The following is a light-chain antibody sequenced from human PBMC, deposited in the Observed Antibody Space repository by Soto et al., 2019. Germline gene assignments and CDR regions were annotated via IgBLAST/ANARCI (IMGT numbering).Light chain of an antibody. Sequence: EIVMTQSPATLSVSPGERATLSCRASQSVGSNLARYQQKPGQAPRLLIYGASTRATGIPARFSGSGSGTEFTLTISSLQSEDFAIYFCQQYNNWPPDRMFGQGTKVEI. J-gene: IGKJ1*01. CDR3: QQYNNWPPDRM. CDR2: GAS. V-gene: IGKV3-15*01. CDR1: QSVGSN.